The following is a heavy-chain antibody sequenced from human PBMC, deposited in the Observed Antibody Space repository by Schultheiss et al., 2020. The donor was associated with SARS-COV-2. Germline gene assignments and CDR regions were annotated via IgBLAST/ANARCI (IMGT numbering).Heavy chain of an antibody. J-gene: IGHJ4*02. D-gene: IGHD3-22*01. V-gene: IGHV3-66*02. Sequence: GGSLRLSCAASGFTVSSNYMNWVRQAPGKGLEWVSAISGSGGSTYYADSVKGRFTISRDNSKNTLYLQMGSLRAEDMAVYYCARGLYYYDSSGYLNYWGQGTLVTVSS. CDR1: GFTVSSNY. CDR3: ARGLYYYDSSGYLNY. CDR2: ISGSGGST.